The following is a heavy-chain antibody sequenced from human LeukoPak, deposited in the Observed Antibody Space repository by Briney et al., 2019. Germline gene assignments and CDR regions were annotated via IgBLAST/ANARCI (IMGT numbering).Heavy chain of an antibody. CDR3: ARDSSGAPDDC. Sequence: GASVKVSCKTSGYTFTSYAMHWVRQAPGQRLEWMGWINTGNGNTKYSQKFQGRVTITRDTSASTAYMELSSLRSEDTAAYYCARDSSGAPDDCWGQGTLVTVSS. CDR2: INTGNGNT. J-gene: IGHJ4*02. CDR1: GYTFTSYA. V-gene: IGHV1-3*04.